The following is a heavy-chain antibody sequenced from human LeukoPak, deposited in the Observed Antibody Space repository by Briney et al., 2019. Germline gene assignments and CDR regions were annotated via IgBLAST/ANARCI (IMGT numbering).Heavy chain of an antibody. D-gene: IGHD3-10*01. CDR2: IYYSGST. V-gene: IGHV4-59*01. CDR3: ASRDGPGSFASFDY. J-gene: IGHJ4*02. CDR1: GGSISSYY. Sequence: KPSETLSLTCTVSGGSISSYYWSWIRQPPGKGLEWIGYIYYSGSTNYNPSLKSRVTISVDTSKNQFSLKLSSVTAADTAVYYCASRDGPGSFASFDYWGQGTLVTVSS.